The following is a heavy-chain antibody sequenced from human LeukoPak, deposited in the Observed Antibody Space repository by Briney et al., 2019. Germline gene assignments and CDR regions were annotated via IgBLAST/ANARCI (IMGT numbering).Heavy chain of an antibody. CDR3: AKPHTPYCSGGTCYLFDY. V-gene: IGHV3-23*01. Sequence: GGSLRLSCAASGFTLSSYGMSWVRQAPGKGLEWVSTVSGGGSTTYYADSVKGRLTISRDNSTTTVYLQMNSLKVDDTAVYYCAKPHTPYCSGGTCYLFDYWGQGTLVTVSS. CDR2: VSGGGSTT. J-gene: IGHJ4*02. D-gene: IGHD2-15*01. CDR1: GFTLSSYG.